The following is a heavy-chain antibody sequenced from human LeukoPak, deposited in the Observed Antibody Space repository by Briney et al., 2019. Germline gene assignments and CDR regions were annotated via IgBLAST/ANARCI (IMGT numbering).Heavy chain of an antibody. CDR2: IYYSGST. V-gene: IGHV4-39*01. J-gene: IGHJ5*02. Sequence: SETLSLTCTVSGGSISSSSYYWGWIRQPPGKGLEWIGSIYYSGSTYYNPSLKGRVTISVDTSKNQFSLKLSSVTAADTAVYYCARHIRGLRYDRFDPWGQGTLVTVSS. D-gene: IGHD3-16*01. CDR1: GGSISSSSYY. CDR3: ARHIRGLRYDRFDP.